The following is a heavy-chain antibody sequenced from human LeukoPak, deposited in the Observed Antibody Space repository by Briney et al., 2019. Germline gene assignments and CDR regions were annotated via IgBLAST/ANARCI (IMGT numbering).Heavy chain of an antibody. CDR3: ARDAIAAAGTQLPYYYYYMDV. J-gene: IGHJ6*03. CDR2: ISAYNGNT. Sequence: GASVKVSCKASGYTFTSYGISWVRQAPGQGLEWMGWISAYNGNTNYAQKLQGRVTMTTDTSISTAYMELSRLGSDDTAVYYCARDAIAAAGTQLPYYYYYMDVWGKGTTVTISS. D-gene: IGHD6-13*01. CDR1: GYTFTSYG. V-gene: IGHV1-18*01.